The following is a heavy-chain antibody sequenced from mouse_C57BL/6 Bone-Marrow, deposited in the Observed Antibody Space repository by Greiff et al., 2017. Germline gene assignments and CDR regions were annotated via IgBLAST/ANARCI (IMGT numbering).Heavy chain of an antibody. CDR3: ARDYYVCMDY. J-gene: IGHJ4*01. D-gene: IGHD1-1*01. Sequence: VQLQQSGAELARPGASVKLSCKASGYTFTSYGISWVKQRTGQGLEWIGEIYPRSGTTYYNEKFKGKATLTADKSSSTAYMELRSLTSEDSAVYFCARDYYVCMDYWGQGTSVTVSS. CDR2: IYPRSGTT. CDR1: GYTFTSYG. V-gene: IGHV1-81*01.